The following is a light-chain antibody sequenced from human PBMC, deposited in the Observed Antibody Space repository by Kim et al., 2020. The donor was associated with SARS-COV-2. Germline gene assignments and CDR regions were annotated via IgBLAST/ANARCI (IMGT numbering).Light chain of an antibody. J-gene: IGKJ1*01. CDR2: GVS. CDR3: QHYGSPGWT. CDR1: QSVSSSH. Sequence: SPGETGTLSCRASQSVSSSHLAWYQQRPGQAPRLLIHGVSNRATGIPDRFSGRASGTDFTLTISRLEPEDFAVYYCQHYGSPGWTFGQGTKVELK. V-gene: IGKV3-20*01.